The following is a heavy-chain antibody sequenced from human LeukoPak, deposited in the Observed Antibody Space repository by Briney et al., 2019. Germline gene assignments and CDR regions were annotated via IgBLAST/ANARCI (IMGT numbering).Heavy chain of an antibody. Sequence: PSETLSLTCTVSGGSISSSSYYWGWIRQPPGKGLEWIGSIYYSGSTYYNPSLKSRVTISVDTSKNQFSLKLSSVTAADTAVYYCARVVSAKWLLWYYFDYWGQGTLVTVSS. CDR3: ARVVSAKWLLWYYFDY. D-gene: IGHD3-22*01. V-gene: IGHV4-39*07. CDR2: IYYSGST. CDR1: GGSISSSSYY. J-gene: IGHJ4*02.